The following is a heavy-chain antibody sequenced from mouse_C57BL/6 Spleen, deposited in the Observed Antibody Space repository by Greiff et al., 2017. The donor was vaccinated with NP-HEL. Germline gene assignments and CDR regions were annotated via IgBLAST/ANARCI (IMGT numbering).Heavy chain of an antibody. J-gene: IGHJ2*01. Sequence: QVQLQQSGPELVKPGASVKISCKASGYAFSSSWMNWVKQRPGKGLEWIGRIYPGDGDTNYNGKFKGKATLTADKSSSTAYMQLSSLTSEDSAVYFCARGMWLAYYFDYWGQGTTLTVSS. CDR3: ARGMWLAYYFDY. CDR2: IYPGDGDT. D-gene: IGHD2-2*01. CDR1: GYAFSSSW. V-gene: IGHV1-82*01.